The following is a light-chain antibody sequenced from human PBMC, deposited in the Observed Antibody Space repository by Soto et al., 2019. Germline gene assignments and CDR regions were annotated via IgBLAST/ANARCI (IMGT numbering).Light chain of an antibody. V-gene: IGKV3D-11*03. CDR2: QTS. Sequence: EIVLTQSPATRSSFPGDRVTLSCRASQYINTRLAWYQHRPGQAPRLLIYQTSLREAGIPARFSASGSGTEFTLTISDVQPEDFAVYFCQVYGSSSKTFGQGTKVDIK. CDR3: QVYGSSSKT. CDR1: QYINTR. J-gene: IGKJ1*01.